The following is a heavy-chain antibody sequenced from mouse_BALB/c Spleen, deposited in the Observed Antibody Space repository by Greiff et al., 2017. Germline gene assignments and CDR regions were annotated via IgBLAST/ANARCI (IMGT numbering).Heavy chain of an antibody. D-gene: IGHD1-1*01. CDR1: GFTFSSFG. CDR2: ISSGSSTI. CDR3: ARSYYSSSPYAMDY. Sequence: DVKLVESGGGLVQPGGSRKLSCAASGFTFSSFGMHWVRQAPEKGLEWVAYISSGSSTIYYADTVKGRFTISRDNPQNTLFLQMTSLRSEDTAMYYCARSYYSSSPYAMDYWGQGTSVTVSS. V-gene: IGHV5-17*02. J-gene: IGHJ4*01.